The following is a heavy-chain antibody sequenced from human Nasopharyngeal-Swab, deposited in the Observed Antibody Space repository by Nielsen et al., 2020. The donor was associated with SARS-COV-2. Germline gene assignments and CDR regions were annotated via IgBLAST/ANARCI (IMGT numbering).Heavy chain of an antibody. V-gene: IGHV3-15*01. Sequence: WIRQPPGKGLEWVGRIKSKTDGGTTDYAAPVKGRFTISRDDSKNTLYLQMNSLKTEDTAVYYCTTDRSLLWFGELRGEYFQHWGQGTLVTVSS. CDR2: IKSKTDGGTT. CDR3: TTDRSLLWFGELRGEYFQH. J-gene: IGHJ1*01. D-gene: IGHD3-10*01.